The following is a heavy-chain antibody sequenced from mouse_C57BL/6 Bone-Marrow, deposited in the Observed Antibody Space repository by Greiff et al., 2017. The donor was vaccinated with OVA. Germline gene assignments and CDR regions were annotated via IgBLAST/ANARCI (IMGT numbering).Heavy chain of an antibody. Sequence: EVQLQQSVAELVRPGASVKLSCTASGFNIKNTYMHWVKQRPEQGLEWIGRIDPANGNTKYAPKFQGKATITADTSSNTAYLQLSSLTSEDTAIYYCATFYYYGSSPLDYWGQGTTLTVSS. D-gene: IGHD1-1*01. CDR3: ATFYYYGSSPLDY. CDR2: IDPANGNT. CDR1: GFNIKNTY. J-gene: IGHJ2*01. V-gene: IGHV14-3*01.